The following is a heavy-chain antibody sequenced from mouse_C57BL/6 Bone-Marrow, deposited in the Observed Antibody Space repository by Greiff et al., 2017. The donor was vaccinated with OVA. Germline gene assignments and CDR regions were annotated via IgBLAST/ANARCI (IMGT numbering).Heavy chain of an antibody. CDR3: AREATVVADYFDY. Sequence: DVKLVESEGGLVQPGSSMKLSCTASGFTFSDYYMAWVRQVPEKGLEWVANINYDGSSTYYLDSLKSRFIISRDNAKNILYLQMSSLKSEDTATYYCAREATVVADYFDYWGQGTLVTVSA. CDR1: GFTFSDYY. CDR2: INYDGSST. D-gene: IGHD1-1*01. V-gene: IGHV5-16*01. J-gene: IGHJ3*01.